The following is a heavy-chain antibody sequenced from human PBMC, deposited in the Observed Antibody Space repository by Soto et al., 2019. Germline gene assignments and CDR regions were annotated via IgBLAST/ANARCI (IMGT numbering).Heavy chain of an antibody. CDR3: ARDSLHGGSVPNDAFDI. CDR1: GGSISSGGYY. J-gene: IGHJ3*02. D-gene: IGHD3-10*01. CDR2: IYYSGST. Sequence: QVQLQESGPGLVKPSQTLSLTCTVSGGSISSGGYYWSWIRQHPGKGLEWIGYIYYSGSTYYNPSLKSRVTISVDTSKNQFXXXLSSVTAAXTAVXXCARDSLHGGSVPNDAFDIWGQGTMVTVSS. V-gene: IGHV4-31*03.